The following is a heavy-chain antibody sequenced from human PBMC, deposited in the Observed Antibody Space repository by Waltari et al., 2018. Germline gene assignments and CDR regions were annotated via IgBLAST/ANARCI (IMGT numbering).Heavy chain of an antibody. Sequence: EVQLVESGGGLVQPGRSLRLSCAASGFTFDDYAMHWVRQAPGKGLGGVSGISWNSGSIGYADSVKGRFTISRDNAKNTLYLQMNSLRAEDTAVYYCARDAKDGVYWGQGTLVTVSS. V-gene: IGHV3-9*01. J-gene: IGHJ4*02. CDR1: GFTFDDYA. CDR3: ARDAKDGVY. CDR2: ISWNSGSI. D-gene: IGHD2-15*01.